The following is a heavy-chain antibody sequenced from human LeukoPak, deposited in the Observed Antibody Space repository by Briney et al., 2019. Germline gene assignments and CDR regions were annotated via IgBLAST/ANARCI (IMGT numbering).Heavy chain of an antibody. V-gene: IGHV1-18*01. CDR2: ISAYNGDT. CDR3: ARLFSSSWQRGAFDI. CDR1: GYTFNKHG. J-gene: IGHJ3*02. Sequence: GASVKVSCKASGYTFNKHGISWVRQAPGQGLEWMGWISAYNGDTNYAQQLQGRVTLTTDKSTSTAYMELSSLRSEDTAVYYCARLFSSSWQRGAFDIWGQGTMVTVSS. D-gene: IGHD6-13*01.